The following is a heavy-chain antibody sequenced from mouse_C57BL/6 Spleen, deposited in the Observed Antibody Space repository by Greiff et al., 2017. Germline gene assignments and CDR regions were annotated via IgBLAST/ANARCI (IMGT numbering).Heavy chain of an antibody. Sequence: QVQLKQPGAELVKPGASVKLSCKASGYTFTSYWMHWVKQRPGRGLEWLGRIDPNSGGTKNNEKFKSKATLTVDKPTSTAYMQLSSLTSEDSAVYYCARGVITTWYFDVWGTGTTVTVSS. CDR2: IDPNSGGT. CDR1: GYTFTSYW. CDR3: ARGVITTWYFDV. V-gene: IGHV1-72*01. D-gene: IGHD1-1*01. J-gene: IGHJ1*03.